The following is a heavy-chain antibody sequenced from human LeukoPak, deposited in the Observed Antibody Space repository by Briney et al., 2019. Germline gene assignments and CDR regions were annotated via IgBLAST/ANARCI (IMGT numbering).Heavy chain of an antibody. J-gene: IGHJ4*02. CDR2: IHPSGML. CDR3: SRGLDSRKLGY. V-gene: IGHV4-31*03. Sequence: KPSETLSLTCTVSGASFSTGDQYWNWIRQSPGKGLEWIGSIHPSGMLYNNPSLESRVTISIDTSNNQFSLHLNSVTAADTAVYFCSRGLDSRKLGYWGQGTLVTVSS. D-gene: IGHD3-22*01. CDR1: GASFSTGDQY.